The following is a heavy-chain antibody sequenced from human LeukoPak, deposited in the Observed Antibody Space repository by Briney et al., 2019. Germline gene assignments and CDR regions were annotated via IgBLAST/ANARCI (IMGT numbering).Heavy chain of an antibody. CDR2: VDPEDGET. J-gene: IGHJ5*02. CDR3: ATGGRDFWSGYSHWFDP. V-gene: IGHV1-69-2*01. Sequence: ASVKVSYKVSGYTFTDYYMHWVQQAPGKGLEWMGLVDPEDGETIYAEKFQGRVTITADTSTDTAYMELSSLRSEDTAVYYCATGGRDFWSGYSHWFDPWGQGTLVTVSS. D-gene: IGHD3-3*01. CDR1: GYTFTDYY.